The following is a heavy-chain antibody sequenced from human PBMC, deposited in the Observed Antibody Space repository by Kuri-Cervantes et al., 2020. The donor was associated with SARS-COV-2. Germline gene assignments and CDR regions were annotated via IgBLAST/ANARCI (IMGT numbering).Heavy chain of an antibody. CDR2: IYHSGST. Sequence: SETLSLTCAVSGGSISSSNWWSWVRQPPGKGLEWIGEIYHSGSTNYNLSLKSRVTISVDKSKNQFSLKLSSVTAADTAVYYCARDALLVGATGYYFDYWGQGTLVTVSS. V-gene: IGHV4-4*02. J-gene: IGHJ4*02. D-gene: IGHD1-26*01. CDR3: ARDALLVGATGYYFDY. CDR1: GGSISSSNW.